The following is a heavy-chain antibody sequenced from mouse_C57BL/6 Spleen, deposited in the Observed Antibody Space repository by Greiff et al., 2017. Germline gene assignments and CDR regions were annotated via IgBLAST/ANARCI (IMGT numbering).Heavy chain of an antibody. V-gene: IGHV1-4*01. J-gene: IGHJ1*03. CDR2: IKPSSGYT. D-gene: IGHD1-1*01. CDR1: GYTFTRYT. CDR3: ARSHYGSSYWYFDV. Sequence: QFQLQPSGAELARPGASVKMSCTASGYTFTRYTMHWVKQRPGQGLEWIGYIKPSSGYTKYNQKFKDKATLTADKSSSTAYMQLSSLTSEDSAVDYCARSHYGSSYWYFDVWGTGTTVTVSS.